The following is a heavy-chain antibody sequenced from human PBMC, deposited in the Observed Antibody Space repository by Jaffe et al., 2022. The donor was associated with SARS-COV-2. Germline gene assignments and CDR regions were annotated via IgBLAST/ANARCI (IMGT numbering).Heavy chain of an antibody. CDR2: IYPGDSNT. D-gene: IGHD6-13*01. Sequence: VQLVQSGAEVKKPGESLRISCKASGYSFTNYWIGWVRQMPGKGLEWMGIIYPGDSNTKYSPSFQGRVTISADESISTAYLQWSSLKASDTAMYYCARQEEAATGPPLAGAGSNWFDPWGQGTLVTVSS. J-gene: IGHJ5*02. V-gene: IGHV5-51*01. CDR3: ARQEEAATGPPLAGAGSNWFDP. CDR1: GYSFTNYW.